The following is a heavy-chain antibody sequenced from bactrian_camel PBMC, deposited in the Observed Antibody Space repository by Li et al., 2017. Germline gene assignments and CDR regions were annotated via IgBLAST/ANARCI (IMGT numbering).Heavy chain of an antibody. CDR3: AVDRGSFCREVISNPEYGRKAEYSY. CDR1: GFDFSTYW. CDR2: TNAAGVTT. V-gene: IGHV3S1*01. J-gene: IGHJ4*01. D-gene: IGHD2*01. Sequence: QVQLVESGGGLVQPGGSLRLSCAASGFDFSTYWMYWVRQTPGKGHEWVSGTNAAGVTTVYAVSVEGRFTMSRDNARNTLYLQMDDLKPEDSAMYVCAVDRGSFCREVISNPEYGRKAEYSYSGQGTQVTVS.